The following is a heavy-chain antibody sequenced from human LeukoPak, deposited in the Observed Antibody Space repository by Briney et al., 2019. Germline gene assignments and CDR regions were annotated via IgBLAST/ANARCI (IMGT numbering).Heavy chain of an antibody. CDR1: GFTFSSYG. Sequence: GRSLRLSCAASGFTFSSYGMHWVRQAPGKGLEWVAVISYDGSNKYYADSVKGRFTISRDNSKNTLYLQMNSLRAEDTAVYYCAKSPGAYSSGWYTPVDYWGQETLVTVSS. V-gene: IGHV3-30*18. J-gene: IGHJ4*02. CDR2: ISYDGSNK. CDR3: AKSPGAYSSGWYTPVDY. D-gene: IGHD6-19*01.